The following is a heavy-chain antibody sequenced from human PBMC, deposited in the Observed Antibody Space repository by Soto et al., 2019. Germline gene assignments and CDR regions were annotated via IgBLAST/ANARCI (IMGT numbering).Heavy chain of an antibody. J-gene: IGHJ6*02. CDR2: IIAIPGTA. CDR3: ARSQGSSTSLEIYYYYYCGMDV. Sequence: QVQLVQSGAEVQKPGSSVKVSCKASGGTFGSYAISWVRQAPGQGLEWMGGIIAIPGTANYAQKFQGRVTSDADESTSTAYMELGSMRSEDTAVYYCARSQGSSTSLEIYYYYYCGMDVWGQGTTVTVSS. CDR1: GGTFGSYA. V-gene: IGHV1-69*01. D-gene: IGHD2-2*01.